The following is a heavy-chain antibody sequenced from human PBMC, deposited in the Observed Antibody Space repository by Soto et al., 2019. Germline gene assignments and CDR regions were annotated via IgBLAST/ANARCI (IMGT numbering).Heavy chain of an antibody. CDR1: GGSISSGGYY. CDR2: IYYSGST. V-gene: IGHV4-31*03. J-gene: IGHJ6*02. Sequence: QVQLQESGPGLVKPSQTLSLTCTVSGGSISSGGYYWSWIRQHPGKGLEWIGYIYYSGSTYYNPSLKSRVTLSVDTSKTPFSLKLRSVTAADTAVYYCASSSTSLGMDVWGQGTTVTVSS. D-gene: IGHD2-2*01. CDR3: ASSSTSLGMDV.